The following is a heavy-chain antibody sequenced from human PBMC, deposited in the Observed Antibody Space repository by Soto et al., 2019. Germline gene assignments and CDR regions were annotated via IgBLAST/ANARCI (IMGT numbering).Heavy chain of an antibody. J-gene: IGHJ6*03. CDR1: GFTFSSYA. Sequence: GGSLRLSCAASGFTFSSYAMHWVRQAPGKGLEYVSAISSNGGSTYYANSVKGRFTISRDNSKNTLYLQMGSLRAEDMAVYYCARAPSYDYIWGSYRSVYYYMDVWGKGTTVTVSS. V-gene: IGHV3-64*01. CDR2: ISSNGGST. CDR3: ARAPSYDYIWGSYRSVYYYMDV. D-gene: IGHD3-16*02.